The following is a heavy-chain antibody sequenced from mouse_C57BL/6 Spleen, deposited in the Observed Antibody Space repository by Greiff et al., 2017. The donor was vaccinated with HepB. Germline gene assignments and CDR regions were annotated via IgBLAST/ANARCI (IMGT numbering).Heavy chain of an antibody. J-gene: IGHJ4*01. Sequence: VQLQQSGAELVKPGASVKISCKASGYAFSSYWMNWVKQRPGKGLEWIGQIYPGDGDTNYNGKFKGKATLTADKSSSTAYMQLSSLTSEDSAVYFCARSSPEGAMDYWGQGTSVTVSS. CDR3: ARSSPEGAMDY. CDR2: IYPGDGDT. CDR1: GYAFSSYW. V-gene: IGHV1-80*01.